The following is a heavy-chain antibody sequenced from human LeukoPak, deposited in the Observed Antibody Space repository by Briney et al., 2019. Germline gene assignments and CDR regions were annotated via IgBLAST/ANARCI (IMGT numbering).Heavy chain of an antibody. CDR1: GGSITSSGYY. Sequence: SETLSLTCTVSGGSITSSGYYWGWIRQPPGKGLEWIGTIYYGGSTYYNPSLKSRVTISVDTSKNQFFLNMSSVTAAGTAVYYCARPRHNWNYYFDYWGQGTLVTVSS. V-gene: IGHV4-39*01. CDR2: IYYGGST. CDR3: ARPRHNWNYYFDY. J-gene: IGHJ4*02. D-gene: IGHD1-7*01.